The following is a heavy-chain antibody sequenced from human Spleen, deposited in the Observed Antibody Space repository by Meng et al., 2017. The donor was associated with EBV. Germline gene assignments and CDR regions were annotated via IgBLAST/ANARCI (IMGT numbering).Heavy chain of an antibody. J-gene: IGHJ4*02. D-gene: IGHD1-1*01. Sequence: HVLLQESGPGLVKASGTLALSCAVSGGSSSSSNWWSCVRQPPGKGLEWIGEIYHSGSTNYNPSLKSRVTISVDKSKNQFSLKLSSVTAADTAVYYCARDGSGSGTDFDYWGQGTLVTVSS. CDR2: IYHSGST. CDR1: GGSSSSSNW. CDR3: ARDGSGSGTDFDY. V-gene: IGHV4-4*02.